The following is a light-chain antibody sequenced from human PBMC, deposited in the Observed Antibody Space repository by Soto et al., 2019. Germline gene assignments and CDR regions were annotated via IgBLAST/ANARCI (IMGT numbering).Light chain of an antibody. V-gene: IGLV2-23*02. CDR3: CSYADSSTFVV. CDR1: NRDVGSYNL. CDR2: EDS. J-gene: IGLJ2*01. Sequence: QSALTQPASVSGSPGQSITISCTGPNRDVGSYNLVSWYQQYPGKAPKLMIYEDSKRPSGVSDRFSGSNSGNAASLTISGRQAEDEADYYCCSYADSSTFVVFGGGTKLTVL.